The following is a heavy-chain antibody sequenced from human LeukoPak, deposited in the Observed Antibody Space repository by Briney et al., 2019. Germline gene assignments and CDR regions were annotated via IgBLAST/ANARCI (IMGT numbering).Heavy chain of an antibody. V-gene: IGHV4-34*01. CDR3: ARAGRPTVAYYYYYYGMDV. J-gene: IGHJ6*02. D-gene: IGHD6-19*01. CDR1: GGSFSGYY. Sequence: SETLSLTCAVYGGSFSGYYWSWIRQPPGKGLEWIGEINHSGSTNYNPSLKSRVTISVDTSKNQFSLKLSSATAADTAVYYCARAGRPTVAYYYYYYGMDVWGQGTTVTVSS. CDR2: INHSGST.